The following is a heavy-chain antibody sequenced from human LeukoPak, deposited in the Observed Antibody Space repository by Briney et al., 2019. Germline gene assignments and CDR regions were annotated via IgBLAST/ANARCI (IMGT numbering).Heavy chain of an antibody. CDR1: GGSISSSSYY. V-gene: IGHV4-39*07. J-gene: IGHJ3*02. CDR3: ARGLGYCSGGSCYKPRGRDAFDI. Sequence: PSETLSLTCTVSGGSISSSSYYWGWIRQPPGKGLEWIGSIYYSGSTYYNPSLKSRVTISVDTSKNQFSLKLSSVTAADTAVYHCARGLGYCSGGSCYKPRGRDAFDIWGQGTMVTVSS. CDR2: IYYSGST. D-gene: IGHD2-15*01.